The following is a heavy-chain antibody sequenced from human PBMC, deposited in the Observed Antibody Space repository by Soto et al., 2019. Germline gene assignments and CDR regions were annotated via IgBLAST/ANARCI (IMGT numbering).Heavy chain of an antibody. V-gene: IGHV4-4*07. CDR3: ARERGENGTYEAH. J-gene: IGHJ1*01. CDR1: GAYISDFS. D-gene: IGHD3-16*01. CDR2: ITVNGNT. Sequence: QVQQLESGPGLVKPWDTLSLTCTVSGAYISDFSWSWIRQPAGKGLEWIGRITVNGNTQYNPSFRSRVTMARDTSRNQCARNRQAATAADTDLYYGARERGENGTYEAHWGQGTLVTVSS.